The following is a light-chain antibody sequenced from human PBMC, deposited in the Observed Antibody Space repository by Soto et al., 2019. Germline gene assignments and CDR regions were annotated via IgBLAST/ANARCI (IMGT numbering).Light chain of an antibody. V-gene: IGKV3-11*01. CDR1: QSVSSY. J-gene: IGKJ1*01. CDR2: DAS. Sequence: EIVLTQSPATLSLSPGERATLSCRASQSVSSYLAWYQHKPGQAPRLLLYDASNMAAGIPARFSGSGSGTDFTLTISSLEPEDFAVYYCQQRSNWPRTFGQGTKVEIK. CDR3: QQRSNWPRT.